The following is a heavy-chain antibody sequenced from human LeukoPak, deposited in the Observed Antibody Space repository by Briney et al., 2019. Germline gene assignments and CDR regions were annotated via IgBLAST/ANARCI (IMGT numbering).Heavy chain of an antibody. Sequence: SETLSLTCTVSGGSISSDFWSWIRQPPGKGLQWMGHIYYSGSTNYNPSLKSRVTISMDTSKTQFSLKLTSMTAADTAVYYCARAKWGYAFEIWGQGTMITVSS. CDR1: GGSISSDF. V-gene: IGHV4-59*01. CDR2: IYYSGST. CDR3: ARAKWGYAFEI. J-gene: IGHJ3*02. D-gene: IGHD7-27*01.